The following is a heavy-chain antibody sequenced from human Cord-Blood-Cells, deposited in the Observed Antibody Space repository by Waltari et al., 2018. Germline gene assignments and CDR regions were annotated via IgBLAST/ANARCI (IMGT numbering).Heavy chain of an antibody. CDR1: GGSFSGYY. J-gene: IGHJ4*02. Sequence: QVQLQQWGAGLLKPSETLSLTCAVYGGSFSGYYWSWIRQPPGKGLEWIGEINHSGSTNYNPSLKSRVTISVDTSKNQFSLKLGSVTAADTAVYYCARGGEGGVGDYWGQGTLVTVSS. CDR2: INHSGST. V-gene: IGHV4-34*01. D-gene: IGHD4-17*01. CDR3: ARGGEGGVGDY.